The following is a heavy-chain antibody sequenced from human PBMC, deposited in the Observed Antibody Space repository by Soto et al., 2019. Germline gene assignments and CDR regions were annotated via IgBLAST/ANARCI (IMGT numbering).Heavy chain of an antibody. J-gene: IGHJ4*02. CDR2: IYYSGST. CDR1: GGSISSYY. CDR3: ARATRTYYYDSSGAIDY. D-gene: IGHD3-22*01. Sequence: PSDTLSLTCTVSGGSISSYYWSWIRQPPGKGLEWIGYIYYSGSTNYNPSLKSRVTISVDTSKNQFSLKLSSVTAADTAVYYCARATRTYYYDSSGAIDYWGQGTLVTVSS. V-gene: IGHV4-59*01.